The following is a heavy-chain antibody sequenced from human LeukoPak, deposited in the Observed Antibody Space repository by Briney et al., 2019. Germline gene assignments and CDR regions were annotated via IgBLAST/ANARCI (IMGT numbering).Heavy chain of an antibody. J-gene: IGHJ4*02. V-gene: IGHV1-18*01. CDR3: ARVRYSSSQNLYDC. Sequence: ASVKVSCKASGYTFTSYGISWVRQAPGRGLEWVGWISAYNGNTNYAQKLQGRLTMTTHTSTSTAYMELRSLRSDDTAVCYCARVRYSSSQNLYDCWGQGTLLTVSS. D-gene: IGHD6-13*01. CDR1: GYTFTSYG. CDR2: ISAYNGNT.